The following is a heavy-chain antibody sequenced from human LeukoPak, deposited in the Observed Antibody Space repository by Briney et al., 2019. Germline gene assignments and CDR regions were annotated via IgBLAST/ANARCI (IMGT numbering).Heavy chain of an antibody. CDR1: GGTFSSYA. D-gene: IGHD5-12*01. CDR2: ISGSGSST. CDR3: AKDRGIVAAGHTD. J-gene: IGHJ4*02. V-gene: IGHV3-23*01. Sequence: GASVKVSCKASGGTFSSYAMSWVRQAPGKGLEWVSGISGSGSSTYYAGSVKGRFTISRDNSKNTLYLQMNSLRAEDTALYYCAKDRGIVAAGHTDWGQGTLVIVSS.